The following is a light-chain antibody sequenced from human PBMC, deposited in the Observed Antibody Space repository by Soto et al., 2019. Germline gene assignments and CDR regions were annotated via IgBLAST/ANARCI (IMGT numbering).Light chain of an antibody. CDR1: SSDVGGYNY. CDR2: EVT. Sequence: QSALTQAASASGSPGQSFTISCTGTSSDVGGYNYVSWYQQHPGKAPKLMIYEVTKRPSGVPDRFSGSKSGNTASLTVSGLLTEDEADYYCASYAGGNKVFGTGTKVTVL. J-gene: IGLJ1*01. V-gene: IGLV2-8*01. CDR3: ASYAGGNKV.